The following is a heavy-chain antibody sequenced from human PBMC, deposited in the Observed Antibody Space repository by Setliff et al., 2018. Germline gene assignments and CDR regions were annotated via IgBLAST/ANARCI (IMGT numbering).Heavy chain of an antibody. CDR2: IYYSGST. CDR3: ARMSGFQYMDV. CDR1: GASISSDGYY. J-gene: IGHJ6*03. V-gene: IGHV4-31*03. D-gene: IGHD3-3*01. Sequence: SETLSLTCSVSGASISSDGYYWSWIRQYPGKGLEWIGYIYYSGSTYYNPSLKSRVTISVDTSKNQFSLKLSSVTAADTAVYYCARMSGFQYMDVWGKGTTVTVSS.